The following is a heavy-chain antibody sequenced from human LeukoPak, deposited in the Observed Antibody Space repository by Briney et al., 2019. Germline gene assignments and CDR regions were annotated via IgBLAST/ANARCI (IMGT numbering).Heavy chain of an antibody. CDR2: ISTDGSFT. CDR3: ARGEYYFDGGY. Sequence: AGGSLRLSCAASGFTFSNYLMHWVRQTPGKGLVWISRISTDGSFTNYADSVKGRFSISRDNAKNTLYLQMNSLRGDDTAVYYCARGEYYFDGGYWGQGTLVTVSS. V-gene: IGHV3-74*01. CDR1: GFTFSNYL. D-gene: IGHD3-22*01. J-gene: IGHJ4*02.